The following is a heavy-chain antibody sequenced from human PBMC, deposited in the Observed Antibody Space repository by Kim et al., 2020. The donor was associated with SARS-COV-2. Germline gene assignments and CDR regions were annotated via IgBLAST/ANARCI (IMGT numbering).Heavy chain of an antibody. CDR2: DGSEQ. D-gene: IGHD3-10*01. CDR3: VSGASF. Sequence: DGSEQYYVDSVKGRFTISRDNAKNSLYLQMNSLRAEDTAVYYCVSGASFWGQGTLVTVSS. V-gene: IGHV3-7*01. J-gene: IGHJ4*02.